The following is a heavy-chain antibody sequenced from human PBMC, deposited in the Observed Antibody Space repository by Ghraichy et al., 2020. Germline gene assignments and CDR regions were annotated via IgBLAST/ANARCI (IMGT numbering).Heavy chain of an antibody. CDR2: IYSSGST. Sequence: SETLSLTCTVSGGSINSYYWSWIRQPPGKGLEWIGYIYSSGSTNYNPSLKSRVTISVDTSKNHLSLKLSSVTAADTAVYYCARQDGYNYPFDYWGQGTLVTVSS. V-gene: IGHV4-59*01. CDR1: GGSINSYY. J-gene: IGHJ4*02. CDR3: ARQDGYNYPFDY. D-gene: IGHD5-24*01.